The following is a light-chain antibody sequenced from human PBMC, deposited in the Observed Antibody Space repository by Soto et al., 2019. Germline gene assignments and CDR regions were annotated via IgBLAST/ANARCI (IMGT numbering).Light chain of an antibody. V-gene: IGLV2-18*02. CDR2: EVS. CDR3: CSYTTSSTYV. J-gene: IGLJ1*01. Sequence: QPVLTQPPSVSGSPGQSVAISCTGTSSDVGNYNRVSWYQQPPGTAPKLMIYEVSNRPSGVPDRFSGSKSGNTASLTISGLQAEDEADYYCCSYTTSSTYVFGTGTKLTVL. CDR1: SSDVGNYNR.